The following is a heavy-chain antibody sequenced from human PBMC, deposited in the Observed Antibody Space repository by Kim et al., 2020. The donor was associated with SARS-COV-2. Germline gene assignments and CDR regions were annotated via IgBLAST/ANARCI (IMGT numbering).Heavy chain of an antibody. V-gene: IGHV4-39*01. CDR1: GGSISSSSYY. D-gene: IGHD5-18*01. CDR3: ARGVDTAMGNI. Sequence: SETLSLTCTVSGGSISSSSYYWGWIRQPPGKGLEWIGSIYYSGSTYYNPSLKSRVTISVDTSKNQFSLKLSSVTAADTAVYYCARGVDTAMGNIWGQGT. J-gene: IGHJ3*02. CDR2: IYYSGST.